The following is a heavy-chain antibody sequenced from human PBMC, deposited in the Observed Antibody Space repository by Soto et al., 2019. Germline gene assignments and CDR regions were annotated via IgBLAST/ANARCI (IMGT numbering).Heavy chain of an antibody. D-gene: IGHD1-1*01. V-gene: IGHV2-5*02. J-gene: IGHJ4*02. CDR2: IYWDDDK. CDR3: AHVYWVAAGIRYYFDY. CDR1: GFSLTTDAVG. Sequence: QITLKESGPTLVKPTQTLTLTCTFSGFSLTTDAVGVGWVRKPPGKALEWLALIYWDDDKRYSPALKSRLTITKDASRNQVVLTLTNMDPADTATYYCAHVYWVAAGIRYYFDYWGQGTQVTVSS.